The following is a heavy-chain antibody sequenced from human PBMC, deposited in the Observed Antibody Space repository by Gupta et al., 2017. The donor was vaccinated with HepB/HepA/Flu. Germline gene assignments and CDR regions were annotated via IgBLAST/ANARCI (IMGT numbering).Heavy chain of an antibody. CDR1: GFTSGFTFSKSA. V-gene: IGHV3-23*01. Sequence: EVQLLESGGDLVQPGGSLRLSCAASGFTSGFTFSKSAMIWVRQAPGKGLEWVSGFSSGGDIYYADSVKGRFTISRDNSKNTVDLQMNSLRVEDTAVYYGATARPGTTYDFWGQGTLVTVSS. D-gene: IGHD1-1*01. CDR2: FSSGGDI. CDR3: ATARPGTTYDF. J-gene: IGHJ4*02.